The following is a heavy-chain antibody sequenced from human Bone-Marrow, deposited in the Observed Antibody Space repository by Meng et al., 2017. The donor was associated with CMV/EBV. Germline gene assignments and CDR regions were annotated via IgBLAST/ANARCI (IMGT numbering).Heavy chain of an antibody. CDR1: GGTFSSYA. V-gene: IGHV1-2*02. D-gene: IGHD2-2*01. CDR2: INPNSGGT. Sequence: ASVKVSCKASGGTFSSYAISWVRQAPGQGLEWMGWINPNSGGTNYAQKFQDRVTMTRDTSISTAYMELSRLRSDDTAVYYCARGDIVKVPTEMGDYYHNYGVDVWGQGTTVTVSS. CDR3: ARGDIVKVPTEMGDYYHNYGVDV. J-gene: IGHJ6*02.